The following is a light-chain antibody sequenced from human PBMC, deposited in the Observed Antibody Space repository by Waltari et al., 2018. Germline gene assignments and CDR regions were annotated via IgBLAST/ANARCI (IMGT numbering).Light chain of an antibody. Sequence: DIEMTQSPSSLSASVGDRVTIACRASQRINNYLNWYQQKPGKAPKVLIYAASDLQSGVPARFSGSGSGTDFTLTISSLQSEDFATYYCQQSYITPPTTFGGGTKVEIK. CDR1: QRINNY. J-gene: IGKJ4*01. V-gene: IGKV1-39*01. CDR2: AAS. CDR3: QQSYITPPTT.